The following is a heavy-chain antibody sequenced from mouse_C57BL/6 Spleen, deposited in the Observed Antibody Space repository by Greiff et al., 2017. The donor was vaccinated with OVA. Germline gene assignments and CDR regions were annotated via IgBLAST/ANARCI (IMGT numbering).Heavy chain of an antibody. J-gene: IGHJ4*01. CDR1: GYTFTDYY. V-gene: IGHV1-26*01. Sequence: VQLKQSGPELVKPGASVKISCKASGYTFTDYYMNWVKQSHGKSLEWIGDINPNNGGTSYNQKFKGKATLTVDKSSSTAYMELRSLTSEDSAVYYCARGRWFYAMDYWGQGTSVTVSS. CDR2: INPNNGGT. CDR3: ARGRWFYAMDY. D-gene: IGHD2-2*01.